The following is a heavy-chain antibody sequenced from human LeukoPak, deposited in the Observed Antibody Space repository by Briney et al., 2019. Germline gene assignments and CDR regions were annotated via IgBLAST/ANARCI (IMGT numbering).Heavy chain of an antibody. CDR3: AKDITIFGVVIKGYFDY. V-gene: IGHV3-23*01. J-gene: IGHJ4*02. Sequence: GGSLRLSCAASGFTFSGYAMTWVRQAPGKGLEWVSGISGSGGSTYYAGSVKGRFTLSRDNSKHTLHLQMNSLKSEDTAVYYYAKDITIFGVVIKGYFDYWGQGTLVTVSS. CDR2: ISGSGGST. D-gene: IGHD3-3*01. CDR1: GFTFSGYA.